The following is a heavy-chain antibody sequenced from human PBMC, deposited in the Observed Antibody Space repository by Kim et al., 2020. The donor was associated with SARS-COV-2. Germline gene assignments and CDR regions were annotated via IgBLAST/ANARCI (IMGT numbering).Heavy chain of an antibody. V-gene: IGHV3-30*03. CDR1: GFTFSSYG. J-gene: IGHJ5*02. CDR3: ASDNSGYLFGWLDP. Sequence: GGSLRLSCAASGFTFSSYGMHWVRQAPGKGLEWVAIISYDGSNKYYADSVKGRFTISRDNSKNTLYLQMNSLRAEDTTVYYYASDNSGYLFGWLDPWGQG. D-gene: IGHD3-22*01. CDR2: ISYDGSNK.